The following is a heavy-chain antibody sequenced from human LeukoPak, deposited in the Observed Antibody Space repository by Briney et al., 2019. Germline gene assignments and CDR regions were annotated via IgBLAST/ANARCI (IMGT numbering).Heavy chain of an antibody. D-gene: IGHD3-22*01. V-gene: IGHV4-59*01. Sequence: PSETLSLTCTVSGDSIDSYYWSWIRQPPGKGLEWIGYIYYSGSTNYNPSLKSRVTISVDTSKNQFSLKLSSVTAADTAVYYCARSTYYYDSSGFFSFDLWGRGTLVTVSS. J-gene: IGHJ2*01. CDR2: IYYSGST. CDR3: ARSTYYYDSSGFFSFDL. CDR1: GDSIDSYY.